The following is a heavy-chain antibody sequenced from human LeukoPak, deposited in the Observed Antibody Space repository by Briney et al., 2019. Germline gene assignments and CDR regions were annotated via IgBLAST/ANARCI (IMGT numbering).Heavy chain of an antibody. CDR1: GFTFSSYA. V-gene: IGHV3-30*04. CDR3: ARELSSGYDILTGYPDTPYGMDV. Sequence: GRSLGLSCAASGFTFSSYAMHWVRQAPGKGLEWVAVISYDGSNKYYADSVKGRFTISRDNSKNTLYLQMNSLRAEDTAVYYCARELSSGYDILTGYPDTPYGMDVWGKGTTVTVSS. J-gene: IGHJ6*04. CDR2: ISYDGSNK. D-gene: IGHD3-9*01.